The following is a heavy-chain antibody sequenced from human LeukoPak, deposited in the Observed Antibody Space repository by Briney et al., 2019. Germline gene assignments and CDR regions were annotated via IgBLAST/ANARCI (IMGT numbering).Heavy chain of an antibody. J-gene: IGHJ6*02. V-gene: IGHV4-38-2*02. Sequence: SETLSLTCTVSGYSISSGYYWGWIRQPPGKGLEWIGSIYHSGSTYYNPSLKSRVTISVDTSKNQFSLKLSSVTAADTAVYYCARLYYGDYTYYFYGMDVWGQGTTVTVSS. CDR1: GYSISSGYY. D-gene: IGHD4-17*01. CDR2: IYHSGST. CDR3: ARLYYGDYTYYFYGMDV.